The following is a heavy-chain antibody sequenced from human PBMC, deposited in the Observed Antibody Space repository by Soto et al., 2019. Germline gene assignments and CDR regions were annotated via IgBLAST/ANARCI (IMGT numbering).Heavy chain of an antibody. V-gene: IGHV3-74*01. J-gene: IGHJ4*02. CDR3: ATSGSAGYGGMLGN. Sequence: EVQLVESGGGLVQSGGSLRLSCAASGFTFSRFWMHWVRQAPGKGLVWVSRINTDGSITSYADSVKGRYTISRDNAKNTLYLQVDRLRAEDTAVYSCATSGSAGYGGMLGNWGQGTLATVSS. CDR2: INTDGSIT. CDR1: GFTFSRFW. D-gene: IGHD6-19*01.